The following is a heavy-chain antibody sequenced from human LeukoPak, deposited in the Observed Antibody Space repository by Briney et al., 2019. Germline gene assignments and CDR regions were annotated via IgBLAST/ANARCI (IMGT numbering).Heavy chain of an antibody. Sequence: GGSLRLSCAASGFTFSDYYMSWIRQAPGKGLEWVSYIGASGSTIYYADSVQGRFTTSRDNPKNSLYLQMNSLRVEDTAVCYCARRNYNSSSWSYYFDYWGQGTLVTVSS. D-gene: IGHD6-13*01. J-gene: IGHJ4*02. CDR3: ARRNYNSSSWSYYFDY. CDR2: IGASGSTI. V-gene: IGHV3-11*01. CDR1: GFTFSDYY.